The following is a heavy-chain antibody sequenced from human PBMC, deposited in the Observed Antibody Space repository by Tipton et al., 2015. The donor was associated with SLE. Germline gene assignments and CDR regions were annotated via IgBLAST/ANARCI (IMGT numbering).Heavy chain of an antibody. J-gene: IGHJ6*03. CDR1: GGSISSSSYY. V-gene: IGHV4-39*07. D-gene: IGHD3-10*01. Sequence: TLSLTCTVSGGSISSSSYYWGWIRQPPGKGLEWIGSIYYSGSTYYNPSLKRRVTISVDTSKNQFSLKLSSVTAADTAVYYCASSEIGYGYYMDVWGKGTTVTVSS. CDR2: IYYSGST. CDR3: ASSEIGYGYYMDV.